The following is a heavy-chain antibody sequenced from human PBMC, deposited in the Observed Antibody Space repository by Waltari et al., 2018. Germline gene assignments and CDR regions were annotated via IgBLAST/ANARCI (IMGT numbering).Heavy chain of an antibody. CDR3: ARPDYDILGFDP. Sequence: EVQLVESGGGLVQPGGSLKLSCAASGFTFSGSAMHWVRQASGKGLEGVGRIRSKANSYATAYAASVKGRFTISRDNSKNTLYLQMNSLRAEDTAVYYCARPDYDILGFDPWGQGTLVTVSS. CDR1: GFTFSGSA. CDR2: IRSKANSYAT. V-gene: IGHV3-73*02. J-gene: IGHJ5*02. D-gene: IGHD3-9*01.